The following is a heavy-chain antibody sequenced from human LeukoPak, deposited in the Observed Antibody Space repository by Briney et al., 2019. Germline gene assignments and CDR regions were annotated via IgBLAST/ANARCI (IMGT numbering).Heavy chain of an antibody. J-gene: IGHJ6*04. V-gene: IGHV1-69*04. D-gene: IGHD6-13*01. CDR1: GGTFSSYA. CDR3: ARPARDPPPGYTSKMEA. CDR2: IIPILGIA. Sequence: ASVKVSCKASGGTFSSYAISWVRQAPGQGLEWMGRIIPILGIANYAQKFQGRVTITADKSTSTAYMELSSLRPDDAAVYYCARPARDPPPGYTSKMEAWGKGTTVIVSS.